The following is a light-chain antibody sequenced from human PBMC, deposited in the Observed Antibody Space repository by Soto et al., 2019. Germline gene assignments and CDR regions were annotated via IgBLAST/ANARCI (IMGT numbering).Light chain of an antibody. Sequence: EILLTQSPGTLSLSPGERATLSCWASHSVTTHLAWFQQRPGQTPRLLIYDASTRAPGIPARLSGRGSGADFTLAIRSLEPEDFAVYYCQQRSDSITFGQGTRLEIK. CDR3: QQRSDSIT. CDR1: HSVTTH. V-gene: IGKV3-11*01. J-gene: IGKJ5*01. CDR2: DAS.